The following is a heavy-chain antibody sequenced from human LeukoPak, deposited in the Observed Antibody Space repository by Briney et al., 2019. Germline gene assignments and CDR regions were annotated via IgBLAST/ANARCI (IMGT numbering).Heavy chain of an antibody. CDR2: INPNSGGT. V-gene: IGHV1-2*02. Sequence: GASVKVSCKASGYTFTSYGISWVRQAPGQGLEWMGWINPNSGGTNYAQKFQGRVTMTRDTSISTAYMELSRLRSDDTAVYYCARIPVGYNSYYFDYWGQGTLVTVSS. CDR1: GYTFTSYG. J-gene: IGHJ4*02. CDR3: ARIPVGYNSYYFDY. D-gene: IGHD5-24*01.